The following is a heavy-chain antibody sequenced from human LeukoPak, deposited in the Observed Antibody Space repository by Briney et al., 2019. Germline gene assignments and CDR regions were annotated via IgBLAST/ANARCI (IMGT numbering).Heavy chain of an antibody. J-gene: IGHJ4*02. Sequence: GGSLRLSCVASGLSFGNYWMDWVRQAPGKGLEWVGNIKQDGSEKYYVDSVKGRFTISRDNAKNSLYLQMNSLRAEDTAIYYCARNYYFDYWGQGTLVTVSS. CDR1: GLSFGNYW. V-gene: IGHV3-7*01. CDR2: IKQDGSEK. CDR3: ARNYYFDY.